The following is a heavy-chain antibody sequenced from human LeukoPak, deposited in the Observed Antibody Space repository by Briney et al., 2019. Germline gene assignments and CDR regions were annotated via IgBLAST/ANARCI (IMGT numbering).Heavy chain of an antibody. CDR1: SGSISSSNYY. CDR2: ISTIGIT. CDR3: ARHYYYGSGSLVRFDP. V-gene: IGHV4-61*02. D-gene: IGHD3-10*01. Sequence: PSETLSLTCTVSSGSISSSNYYWSWIRQPAGKGLEWIGRISTIGITNYNPSLNSRVTISIDTSKNQFSLKLSSVTAADTAMYYCARHYYYGSGSLVRFDPWGQGTLVTVSS. J-gene: IGHJ5*02.